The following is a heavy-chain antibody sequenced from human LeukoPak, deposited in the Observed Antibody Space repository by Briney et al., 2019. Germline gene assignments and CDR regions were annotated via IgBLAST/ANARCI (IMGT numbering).Heavy chain of an antibody. CDR1: GGTFSSYA. Sequence: SVKVSCKASGGTFSSYAISWVRQAPGQGLEWMGGIIPIFGTANYAQKFQGRVTITADESTSTAYMELSSLRSEDTAVYYCARYSSGWYTHGWFDPWGQGTLVTVSS. V-gene: IGHV1-69*13. CDR2: IIPIFGTA. D-gene: IGHD6-19*01. J-gene: IGHJ5*02. CDR3: ARYSSGWYTHGWFDP.